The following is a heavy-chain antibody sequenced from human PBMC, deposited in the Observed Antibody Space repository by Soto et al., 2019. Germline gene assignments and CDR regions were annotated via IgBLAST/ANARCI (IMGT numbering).Heavy chain of an antibody. CDR1: GQTKTSNG. CDR3: ARDSLPHDSSSWPLAFDP. J-gene: IGHJ5*02. CDR2: ISAYNGNT. V-gene: IGHV1-18*04. Sequence: AEVSCKESGQTKTSNGSSWVRQENIQGLEWMGWISAYNGNTNYAQKLQGRVTMPTDTSTSTAYMELRSLRSDDTAVYYCARDSLPHDSSSWPLAFDPWGQGTLVTVSS. D-gene: IGHD6-13*01.